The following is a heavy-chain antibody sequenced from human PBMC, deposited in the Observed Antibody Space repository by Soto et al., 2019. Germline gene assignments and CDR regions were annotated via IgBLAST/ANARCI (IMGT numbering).Heavy chain of an antibody. Sequence: SVKVSCKASGGTFSSYAISWVRQAPGQGLEWMGGIIPIFGTANYAQKFQGRVTITADESTSTAYMELSSLRSEDTAVYYCARDPDIVGVEAEYFQHWGQGTLVTVSS. CDR2: IIPIFGTA. D-gene: IGHD1-26*01. CDR3: ARDPDIVGVEAEYFQH. CDR1: GGTFSSYA. V-gene: IGHV1-69*13. J-gene: IGHJ1*01.